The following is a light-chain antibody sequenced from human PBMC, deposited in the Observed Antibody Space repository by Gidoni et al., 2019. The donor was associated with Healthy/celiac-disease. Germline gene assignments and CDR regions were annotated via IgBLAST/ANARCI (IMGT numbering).Light chain of an antibody. Sequence: DIQMNQSTSSLSASVGDRVTITCRASQSISSYLNWYQQKPGKAPKHLVYAASSLPSGVQSRFSGSGSGSDFPLTIRSLQPEDFATYYCQRSYSTPLTFXQXTRVEIK. CDR2: AAS. J-gene: IGKJ1*01. CDR1: QSISSY. CDR3: QRSYSTPLT. V-gene: IGKV1-39*01.